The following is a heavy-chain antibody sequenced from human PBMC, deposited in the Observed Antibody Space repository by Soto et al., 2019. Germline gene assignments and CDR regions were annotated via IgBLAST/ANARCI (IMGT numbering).Heavy chain of an antibody. CDR1: GFTFSSYA. Sequence: EVQLLESGGGLVQPGGSLRLSCAASGFTFSSYAMSWVRQAPGKGLEWVSAISGSGGSTYYADSVKGRFTISRDNSTHTLYLQMNSLRAEDTAVSYCAKDRRDGYNRYYFYYWGQGTLVTVSS. CDR2: ISGSGGST. CDR3: AKDRRDGYNRYYFYY. D-gene: IGHD5-12*01. V-gene: IGHV3-23*01. J-gene: IGHJ4*02.